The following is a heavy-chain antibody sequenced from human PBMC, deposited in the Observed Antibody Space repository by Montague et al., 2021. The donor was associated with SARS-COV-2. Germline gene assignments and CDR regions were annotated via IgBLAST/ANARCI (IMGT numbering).Heavy chain of an antibody. CDR2: VYYSGST. CDR1: GGSISSYY. V-gene: IGHV4-59*01. J-gene: IGHJ2*01. CDR3: AGGRGRFRHFDL. Sequence: SETLSLTCTVSGGSISSYYWNWIRQSPGKGLEWIGYVYYSGSTKYNPSFKSRVTMLVDTSKRQMSLRLNSVTAADTAVYYCAGGRGRFRHFDLWGRGTLVTVSS. D-gene: IGHD5-12*01.